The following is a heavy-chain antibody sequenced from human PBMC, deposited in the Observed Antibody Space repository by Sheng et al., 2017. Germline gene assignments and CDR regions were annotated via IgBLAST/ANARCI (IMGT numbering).Heavy chain of an antibody. CDR1: GFTFSNYW. V-gene: IGHV3-7*01. J-gene: IGHJ6*02. D-gene: IGHD2-2*01. CDR2: IKQDGSEK. CDR3: ARVPPSYPCSSTRXSYYGMDV. Sequence: EVQLVESGGGLVQPGGSLRLSCAASGFTFSNYWMSWVRQVPGKGLEWVANIKQDGSEKYYVDSVKGRFTISRDNAKNSVHLQMNSLRAEDTAVYYCARVPPSYPCSSTRXSYYGMDVWGQGTTVTV.